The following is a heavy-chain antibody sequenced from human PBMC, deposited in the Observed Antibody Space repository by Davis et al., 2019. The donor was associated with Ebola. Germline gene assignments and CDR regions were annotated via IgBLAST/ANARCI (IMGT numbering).Heavy chain of an antibody. V-gene: IGHV3-23*01. CDR2: ITGSGTST. J-gene: IGHJ6*01. CDR1: GFIFSNYA. Sequence: GESLKISCAASGFIFSNYAMSWVRQAPGKGLEWVSTITGSGTSTYYADSVKGRFSISRDNSKNTLYLQMGSLRGEDMAVYYCARGPFHYYGLDVWGQGTTVTVSS. CDR3: ARGPFHYYGLDV.